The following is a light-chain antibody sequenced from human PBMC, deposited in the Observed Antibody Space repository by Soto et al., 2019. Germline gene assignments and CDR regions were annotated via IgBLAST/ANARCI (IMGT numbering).Light chain of an antibody. V-gene: IGKV2-28*01. CDR1: QSLLYNNTYNY. CDR3: MQSLQSLT. J-gene: IGKJ5*01. Sequence: EIVMTQSPLTLPVTPGEPASISCRSSQSLLYNNTYNYLDWYVQKPGQSPQLLIYFGSNRASGVPDRFSGSGSGTYFTLKINRVEAEDVGTYYCMQSLQSLTFGQGTRLEIQ. CDR2: FGS.